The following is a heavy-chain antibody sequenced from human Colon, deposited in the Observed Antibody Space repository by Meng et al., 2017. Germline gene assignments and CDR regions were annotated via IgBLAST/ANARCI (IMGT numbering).Heavy chain of an antibody. Sequence: QVQLQQWGAGLLKPSETLSLTCAVYGGSFSSNNRWSWVRQPPGKGLEWIGEIYYGGHTNYNPSLESRVTISLDKSKNQFSLKLKSVTAADTAVYYCARGITGTVTVPFDHWGQGTLVTVSS. V-gene: IGHV4-4*02. J-gene: IGHJ4*02. D-gene: IGHD1-20*01. CDR2: IYYGGHT. CDR3: ARGITGTVTVPFDH. CDR1: GGSFSSNNR.